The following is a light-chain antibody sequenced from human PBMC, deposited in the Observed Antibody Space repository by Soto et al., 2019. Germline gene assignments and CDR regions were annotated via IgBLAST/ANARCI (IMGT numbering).Light chain of an antibody. CDR1: QNIDIY. V-gene: IGKV1-39*01. J-gene: IGKJ1*01. Sequence: DIRMTQSPSSLSAYVGDTVTITCRSSQNIDIYLNWYQQKAGTAPKVLISGASNLQRGVPSRFSGSGSGTDFTLTINNLQPEDFATYFCQQTFNVPPWTFGQGTKVDIK. CDR3: QQTFNVPPWT. CDR2: GAS.